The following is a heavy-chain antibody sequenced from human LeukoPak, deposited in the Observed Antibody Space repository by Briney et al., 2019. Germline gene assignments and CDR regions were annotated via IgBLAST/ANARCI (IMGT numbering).Heavy chain of an antibody. V-gene: IGHV4-4*07. CDR2: IYTSGST. Sequence: PSETLSLTCTVSGGSISSYYWSWIRQPAGKGLEWIGRIYTSGSTNYNPSLKSRVTMSVDTSKNQFSLKLSSVTAADTAVYYCARARTYYYDSSAYYYYGMDVWGQGTTVTVSS. CDR3: ARARTYYYDSSAYYYYGMDV. CDR1: GGSISSYY. J-gene: IGHJ6*02. D-gene: IGHD3-22*01.